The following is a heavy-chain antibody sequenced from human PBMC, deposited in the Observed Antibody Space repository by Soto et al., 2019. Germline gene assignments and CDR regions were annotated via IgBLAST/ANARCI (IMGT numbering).Heavy chain of an antibody. Sequence: QVQLVQSGAEVKKPGASVKVSCKASGYTFTSYYMHWVRQAPGQGLEWMGIINPSGGSTSYAQKLQGRVSMAMDTSTSRVCMELSSLRSEYTAVYDCARETSDPLYGSSSKWFDLWGQGTLVTVSS. CDR1: GYTFTSYY. CDR3: ARETSDPLYGSSSKWFDL. V-gene: IGHV1-46*04. CDR2: INPSGGST. J-gene: IGHJ5*02. D-gene: IGHD6-6*01.